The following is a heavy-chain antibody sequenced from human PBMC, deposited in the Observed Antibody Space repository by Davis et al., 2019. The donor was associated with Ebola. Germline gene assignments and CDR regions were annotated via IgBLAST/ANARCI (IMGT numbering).Heavy chain of an antibody. V-gene: IGHV3-13*01. J-gene: IGHJ2*01. Sequence: GESLKISCAASGFTFSSYGMHWVRQVTGRGLEWVAGIGIGGDTYYPDSVRGRFTISRENAQNSLYLQMNSLRDGDTAVYYCARETNTYDSSGHYYWYFDLWGRGTLVTVSS. CDR3: ARETNTYDSSGHYYWYFDL. CDR2: IGIGGDT. CDR1: GFTFSSYG. D-gene: IGHD3-22*01.